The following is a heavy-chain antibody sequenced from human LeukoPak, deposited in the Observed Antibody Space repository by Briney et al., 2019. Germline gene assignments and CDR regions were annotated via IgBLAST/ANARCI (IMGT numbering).Heavy chain of an antibody. CDR2: IYWDDDK. CDR1: GFSLSTSGVG. D-gene: IGHD3-10*01. Sequence: SGPTLVNPTQTLTLTCTFSGFSLSTSGVGVGWIRQPPGKALEWLALIYWDDDKRYSPSLKSRLTITKDTSKNQVVLTMTNMDPVDTATYYCAHRTLPTMVRGRAFDYWGQGTLVTVSS. V-gene: IGHV2-5*02. J-gene: IGHJ4*02. CDR3: AHRTLPTMVRGRAFDY.